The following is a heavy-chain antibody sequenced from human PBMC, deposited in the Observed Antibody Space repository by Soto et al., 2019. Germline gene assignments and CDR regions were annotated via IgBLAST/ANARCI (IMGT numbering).Heavy chain of an antibody. D-gene: IGHD2-15*01. Sequence: SVKVSCKASGGTFSSCAISWVRQAPGQGLEWMGGIIPIFGTANYAQKFQGRVTITADESTSTAYMELSSLRSEDTAVYYCARDGGNCSGGSCYPMDYGMDVWG. CDR3: ARDGGNCSGGSCYPMDYGMDV. CDR1: GGTFSSCA. J-gene: IGHJ6*02. CDR2: IIPIFGTA. V-gene: IGHV1-69*13.